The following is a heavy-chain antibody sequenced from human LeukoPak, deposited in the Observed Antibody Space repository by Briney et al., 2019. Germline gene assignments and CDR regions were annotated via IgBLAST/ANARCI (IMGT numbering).Heavy chain of an antibody. J-gene: IGHJ4*02. V-gene: IGHV3-23*01. CDR3: AKGHAGYNLEFDY. Sequence: GGSLRLSCAAPGFTFSSYAMSWVRQAPGKGLEWVSAISGSGGSTYYANSVKGRFTISRDNSKNTLYLQMNSLRAEDTAVYYCAKGHAGYNLEFDYWGQGTLVTVSS. D-gene: IGHD5-24*01. CDR1: GFTFSSYA. CDR2: ISGSGGST.